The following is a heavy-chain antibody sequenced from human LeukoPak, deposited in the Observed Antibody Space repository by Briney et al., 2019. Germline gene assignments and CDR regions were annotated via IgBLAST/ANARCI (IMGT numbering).Heavy chain of an antibody. V-gene: IGHV3-66*01. D-gene: IGHD2-2*01. CDR2: IYSGGST. Sequence: GGSLRLSCAASGFTVSYYYMSWVRQAPGKGLEWVSIIYSGGSTYYADSVKGRFTISRDNSKNTLYLQMNSLRADDTAVYYCARDPSPRTSYYYYYMDVWGKGTTVTVSS. CDR3: ARDPSPRTSYYYYYMDV. CDR1: GFTVSYYY. J-gene: IGHJ6*03.